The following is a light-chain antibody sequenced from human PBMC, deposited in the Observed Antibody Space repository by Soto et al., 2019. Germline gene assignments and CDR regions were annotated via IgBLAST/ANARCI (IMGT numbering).Light chain of an antibody. Sequence: EIMLTQSPATLSLSPGERATLSCRASQSVSSSLAWYQHKPGQAPRLLIYDASNRATGIPARFSGSGSGTDFTLTISSLEPEDFAVYYCQQRSNWGLTFGGGTKVEIK. V-gene: IGKV3-11*01. J-gene: IGKJ4*01. CDR2: DAS. CDR3: QQRSNWGLT. CDR1: QSVSSS.